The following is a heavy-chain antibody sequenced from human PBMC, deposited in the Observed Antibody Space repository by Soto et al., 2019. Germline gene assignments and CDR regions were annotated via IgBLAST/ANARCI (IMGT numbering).Heavy chain of an antibody. CDR1: GYTFTGYY. CDR2: INPNSGGT. CDR3: ARDPYNSLSWFDP. J-gene: IGHJ5*02. Sequence: QVQLVQSGAEVKKPGASVKVSCKASGYTFTGYYMHWVRQAPGQGLEWMGWINPNSGGTNYAQKFQGLVTMTRDTSISTAYMALSRLRYDDTAVYYCARDPYNSLSWFDPWGQGTLVTVSS. V-gene: IGHV1-2*04. D-gene: IGHD1-20*01.